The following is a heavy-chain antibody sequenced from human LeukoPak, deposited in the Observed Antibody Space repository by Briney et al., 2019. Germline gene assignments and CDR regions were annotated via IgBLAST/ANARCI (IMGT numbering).Heavy chain of an antibody. CDR2: ISSSGSTI. V-gene: IGHV3-11*01. J-gene: IGHJ4*02. D-gene: IGHD5-24*01. CDR1: GFTFSDYY. Sequence: GGSLRLSCTASGFTFSDYYMSWIRQAPGKGLEWVSYISSSGSTIYYADSVKGRFTISRDNAKNSLYLQMNSLGAEDTAVYYRARDRDGYNGIDYWGQGTLVTVSS. CDR3: ARDRDGYNGIDY.